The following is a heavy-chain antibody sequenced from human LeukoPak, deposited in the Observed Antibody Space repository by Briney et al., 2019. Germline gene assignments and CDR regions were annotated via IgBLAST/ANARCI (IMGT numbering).Heavy chain of an antibody. V-gene: IGHV3-7*01. J-gene: IGHJ4*02. CDR3: ARGFTSGSSNLDY. D-gene: IGHD1-26*01. Sequence: GGSLRLSCAASGFTFSSYWMSWVRQAPGKGLEWVANIKQDGSEKYYVDSVKGRFTISRDNAKNSLYLQMNSLRAEDTAVYYCARGFTSGSSNLDYWGQGTMATVSS. CDR2: IKQDGSEK. CDR1: GFTFSSYW.